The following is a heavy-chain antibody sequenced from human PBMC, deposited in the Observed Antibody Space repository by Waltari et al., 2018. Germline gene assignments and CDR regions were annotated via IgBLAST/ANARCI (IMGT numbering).Heavy chain of an antibody. CDR2: ISYSAGT. Sequence: QVQLQESGPGLVMPSQTLPLTCSVPCGSVNNEDSHWSCIRQPPEKGLEWIGYISYSAGTSYNPSLKSRVTISIDTSTNQFSLKLDSVTAADTAVYFCARAVTGTSNYDHWGQGTLVTVSS. V-gene: IGHV4-30-4*08. CDR1: CGSVNNEDSH. J-gene: IGHJ4*02. CDR3: ARAVTGTSNYDH. D-gene: IGHD7-27*01.